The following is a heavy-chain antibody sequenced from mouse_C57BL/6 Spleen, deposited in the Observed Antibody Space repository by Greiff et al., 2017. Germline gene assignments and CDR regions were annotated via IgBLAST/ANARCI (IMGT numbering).Heavy chain of an antibody. J-gene: IGHJ3*01. Sequence: EVQVVESGGGLVKPGGSLKLSCAASGFTFSDYGMHWVRQAPEKGLEWVAYISSGSSTISYADTVKGRFTISRDNAKNTLFLQMTSLRSEDTAMYYCARYYDYDTAWFAYWGQGTLVTVSA. CDR2: ISSGSSTI. D-gene: IGHD2-4*01. CDR3: ARYYDYDTAWFAY. CDR1: GFTFSDYG. V-gene: IGHV5-17*01.